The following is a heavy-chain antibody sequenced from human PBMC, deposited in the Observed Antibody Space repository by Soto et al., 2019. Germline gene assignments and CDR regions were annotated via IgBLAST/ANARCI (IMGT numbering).Heavy chain of an antibody. CDR1: GFTFSSYA. CDR2: ISGSGGST. Sequence: GGSLRLSCAAFGFTFSSYAMSWVRQAPGKGLEWVSAISGSGGSTYYADSVKGRFTISRDNSKNTLYLQMNSLRAEDTAVYYCAKHYCTNGVCSNYYYYYYMDVWGKGTTVTVSS. V-gene: IGHV3-23*01. D-gene: IGHD2-8*01. CDR3: AKHYCTNGVCSNYYYYYYMDV. J-gene: IGHJ6*03.